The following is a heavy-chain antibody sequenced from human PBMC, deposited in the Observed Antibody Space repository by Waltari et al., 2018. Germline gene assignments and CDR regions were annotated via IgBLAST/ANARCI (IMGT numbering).Heavy chain of an antibody. Sequence: QVQLQQWGAGLLKPSETLSLTCAVYGGSFSGYYWRWIRQPPGKGLEWIGEIKHSGSTNYNPALKSRVTISVDTSKNQFSLKLSSVTAADTAVYYCARGIAARRIHTIKDYWGQGTLVTVSS. J-gene: IGHJ4*02. CDR1: GGSFSGYY. CDR2: IKHSGST. V-gene: IGHV4-34*01. D-gene: IGHD6-6*01. CDR3: ARGIAARRIHTIKDY.